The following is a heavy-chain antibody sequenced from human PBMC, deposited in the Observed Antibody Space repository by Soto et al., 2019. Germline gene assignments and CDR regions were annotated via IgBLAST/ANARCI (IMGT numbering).Heavy chain of an antibody. CDR1: GYTFTSYY. J-gene: IGHJ4*02. CDR3: ARQANRLLYFAY. Sequence: QVQLVQSGAEVKKPGASVKVSCKASGYTFTSYYMHWVRQAPGQGLEWMGIINPSGGSTSYAQKFQGRVTMTRDTFTSTVYMELSSLRSEDTAVYYCARQANRLLYFAYWGQGTLVTVSS. V-gene: IGHV1-46*01. D-gene: IGHD2-21*01. CDR2: INPSGGST.